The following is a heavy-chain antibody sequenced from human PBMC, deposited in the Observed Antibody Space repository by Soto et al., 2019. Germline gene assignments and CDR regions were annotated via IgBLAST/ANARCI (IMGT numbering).Heavy chain of an antibody. CDR1: GFTFSSYA. D-gene: IGHD3-16*02. V-gene: IGHV3-30-3*01. CDR3: GRDTGFRLGELSSVHVDY. Sequence: GGSLRLSCAASGFTFSSYAMHWVRQAPGKGLEWVAVISYDGSNKYYADSVKGRFIILRDKSKNTLYLQMNSMRAEDTSVYYCGRDTGFRLGELSSVHVDYWGQGTLVTVSS. J-gene: IGHJ4*02. CDR2: ISYDGSNK.